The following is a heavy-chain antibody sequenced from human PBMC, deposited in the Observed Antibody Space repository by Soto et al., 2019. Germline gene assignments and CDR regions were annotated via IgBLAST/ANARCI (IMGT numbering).Heavy chain of an antibody. CDR2: INTYNSDT. CDR1: GYAFTSYG. D-gene: IGHD2-15*01. Sequence: QVHLVQSGAEVKKPGASVKVSCKASGYAFTSYGMSWVRQAPGQGLELMGWINTYNSDTNSAPRLQGRITMTTDTSTSTAYMELRSLTSDDTAVYYCVRDERDSCRGGNCFDFDYWGQGTLVSVSS. V-gene: IGHV1-18*04. J-gene: IGHJ4*02. CDR3: VRDERDSCRGGNCFDFDY.